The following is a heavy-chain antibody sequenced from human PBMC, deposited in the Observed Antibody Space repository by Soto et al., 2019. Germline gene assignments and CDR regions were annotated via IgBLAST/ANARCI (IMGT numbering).Heavy chain of an antibody. V-gene: IGHV3-48*02. D-gene: IGHD3-22*01. CDR3: ARGPSSFYYDSSAYQSLFDY. J-gene: IGHJ4*02. CDR2: ISSSSSTI. Sequence: GGSLRLSCAASGFSFSRYSMNWVRQAPGKGLQWIPYISSSSSTIYYIDSVKARFAISRDNAMNSLYLQMNSLRDEDTAIYYCARGPSSFYYDSSAYQSLFDYWGQGALVTVSS. CDR1: GFSFSRYS.